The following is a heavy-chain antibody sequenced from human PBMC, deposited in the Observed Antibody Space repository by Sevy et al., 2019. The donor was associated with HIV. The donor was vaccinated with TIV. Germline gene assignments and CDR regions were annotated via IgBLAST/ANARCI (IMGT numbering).Heavy chain of an antibody. CDR2: IWYDGTIK. V-gene: IGHV3-33*08. CDR1: GFTFSSYV. J-gene: IGHJ4*02. Sequence: GSLRLSCAASGFTFSSYVMHWVRQAPGKGLEWVALIWYDGTIKYYADSVKGRFTISRDNSKDRLFLQMNSLTPEDTAVYYCARGGGYCGGDCYSIDYWGQGALVTVSS. CDR3: ARGGGYCGGDCYSIDY. D-gene: IGHD2-21*02.